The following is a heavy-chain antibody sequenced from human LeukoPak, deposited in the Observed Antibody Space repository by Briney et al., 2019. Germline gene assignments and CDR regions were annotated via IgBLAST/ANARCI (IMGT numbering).Heavy chain of an antibody. J-gene: IGHJ4*02. CDR3: ARDGGSWRDSPPDF. CDR1: GFTFRSYG. V-gene: IGHV3-30*02. CDR2: TRYDGNNK. Sequence: GGSLRLSCAASGFTFRSYGMHWVRQAPGKGLEWVAFTRYDGNNKYYADSVKGRFTISRDNAKNSLYLQMNSLRAEDTAVYYCARDGGSWRDSPPDFWGQGTLVSVAS. D-gene: IGHD6-13*01.